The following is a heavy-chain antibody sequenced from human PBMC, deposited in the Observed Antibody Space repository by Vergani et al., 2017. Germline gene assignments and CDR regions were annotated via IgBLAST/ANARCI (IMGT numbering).Heavy chain of an antibody. CDR2: IYHSGST. CDR3: ARESKXLFLAAGDYYGMDV. D-gene: IGHD3-3*01. CDR1: GGSISSSNW. V-gene: IGHV4-4*03. J-gene: IGHJ6*02. Sequence: QVQLQESGPGLVKPPGTLSLTCAVSGGSISSSNWWSWVRQPPGKGLEWIGEIYHSGSTNYNPSLKSRVTISVDKSKNQFSLKLSSVTAADTAVYYCARESKXLFLAAGDYYGMDVWGQGTTVTVSS.